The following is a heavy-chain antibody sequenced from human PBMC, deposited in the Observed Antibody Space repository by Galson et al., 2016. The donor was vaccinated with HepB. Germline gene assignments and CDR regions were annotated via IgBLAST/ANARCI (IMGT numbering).Heavy chain of an antibody. Sequence: SLRLSCAASGFNFNNYGIHWVRQAPGKGLEWVAAISSDGSKKYYVDSVRGRFTISRDNSKNTLYLQMNSLRYEDTAVYYCAKAATPVFYYHGMDVWGQGTTVTVS. CDR1: GFNFNNYG. CDR3: AKAATPVFYYHGMDV. V-gene: IGHV3-30*18. CDR2: ISSDGSKK. J-gene: IGHJ6*02.